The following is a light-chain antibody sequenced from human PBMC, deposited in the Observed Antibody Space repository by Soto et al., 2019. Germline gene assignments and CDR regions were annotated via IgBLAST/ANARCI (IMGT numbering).Light chain of an antibody. Sequence: QSALTQPPSASGSPGQSVTISCSGTSSXVGGYDYVSWYQQHPGKAPKLMIYEVSKRPSGVPDRFFGSKSGNTASLTVSGLQAEDEADYYCSSYAGSSNFVVFGGGTKLTVL. CDR3: SSYAGSSNFVV. CDR2: EVS. V-gene: IGLV2-8*01. J-gene: IGLJ2*01. CDR1: SSXVGGYDY.